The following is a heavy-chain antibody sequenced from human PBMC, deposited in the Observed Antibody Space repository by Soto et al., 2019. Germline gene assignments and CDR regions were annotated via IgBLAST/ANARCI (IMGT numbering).Heavy chain of an antibody. V-gene: IGHV3-7*03. Sequence: EVQLVESGGGLVQPGGSLRLSCAASGFTFTNHWMSWVRQTPGKGLEWVANIKKDGSEKYYVDSVKGRFTISRDNAKNSLDLHMNSLRVEDTAVYYCARLTGGWPNWGQGTLVIVYS. CDR3: ARLTGGWPN. J-gene: IGHJ4*02. D-gene: IGHD3-9*01. CDR1: GFTFTNHW. CDR2: IKKDGSEK.